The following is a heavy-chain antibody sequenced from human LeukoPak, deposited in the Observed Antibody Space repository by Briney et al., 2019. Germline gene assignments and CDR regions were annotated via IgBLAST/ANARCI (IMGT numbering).Heavy chain of an antibody. CDR1: CGSISSSSYY. J-gene: IGHJ3*02. CDR2: IYYSGST. CDR3: ARRRPTGDAFDI. D-gene: IGHD7-27*01. V-gene: IGHV4-39*01. Sequence: SETLSLTCTVSCGSISSSSYYWGWIRQPPGKGLEWIGSIYYSGSTYYNPSLESRVTISVDTSKNQFSLKLSSVTAADTAVYYCARRRPTGDAFDIWGQGTMVTVSS.